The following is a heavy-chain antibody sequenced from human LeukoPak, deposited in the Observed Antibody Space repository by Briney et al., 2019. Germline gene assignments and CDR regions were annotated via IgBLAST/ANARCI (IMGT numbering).Heavy chain of an antibody. D-gene: IGHD6-6*01. CDR2: ISGSGGST. Sequence: GGSLRVSCAASGFTFSSYAMSWVRQAPGKGLEWVSAISGSGGSTYYADSVKGRFTISRDNSKNTLYLQMNSLRAEDTAVYYCAKSVRVSSSSWVDYWGQGTLVTVSS. J-gene: IGHJ4*02. CDR3: AKSVRVSSSSWVDY. CDR1: GFTFSSYA. V-gene: IGHV3-23*01.